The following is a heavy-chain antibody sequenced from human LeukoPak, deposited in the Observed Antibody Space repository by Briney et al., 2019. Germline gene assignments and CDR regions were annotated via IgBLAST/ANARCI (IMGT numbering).Heavy chain of an antibody. J-gene: IGHJ6*03. CDR2: IIPIFGTA. CDR1: VYTYTNFY. CDR3: ASDNGPQGLYYYYYYMDV. Sequence: SVKVSCMASVYTYTNFYMHCARQAPGQGLEWMGGIIPIFGTANYAQNFQGRVTITTDESTSTAYMKLSSLGSEDTAVYYCASDNGPQGLYYYYYYMDVWGKGTTVTVSS. V-gene: IGHV1-69*05. D-gene: IGHD2-15*01.